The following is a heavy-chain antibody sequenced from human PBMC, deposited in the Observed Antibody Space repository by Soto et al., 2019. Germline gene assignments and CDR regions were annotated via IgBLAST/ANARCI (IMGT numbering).Heavy chain of an antibody. V-gene: IGHV3-9*01. CDR1: GFTFDDYA. J-gene: IGHJ3*02. D-gene: IGHD6-19*01. CDR3: AKDFDSSGWAKSCLFAFDI. CDR2: ISWNSGSI. Sequence: PGGSLRLSCAASGFTFDDYAMHWVRQAPGKGLEWVSGISWNSGSIGYADSVKGRFTISRDNAKNSLYLQMNSLRAEDTALYYCAKDFDSSGWAKSCLFAFDIRGQGTTVTVSS.